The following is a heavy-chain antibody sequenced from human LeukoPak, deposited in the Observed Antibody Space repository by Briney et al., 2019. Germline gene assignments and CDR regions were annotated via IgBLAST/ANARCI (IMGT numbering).Heavy chain of an antibody. Sequence: GGSLRLSCVASGFTFSSYWMHWVRQAPGKGLEYVSAIGYGGDTYYANSVKGRFTISRDNSKNTLYLQMGSLRAEDMAVYYCARERYYYYMDVWGKGTTVTVSS. CDR3: ARERYYYYMDV. CDR2: IGYGGDT. CDR1: GFTFSSYW. J-gene: IGHJ6*03. V-gene: IGHV3-64*01.